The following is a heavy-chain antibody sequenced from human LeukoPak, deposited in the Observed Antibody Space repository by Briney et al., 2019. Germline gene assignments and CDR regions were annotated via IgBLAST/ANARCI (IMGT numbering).Heavy chain of an antibody. CDR1: GGSIGSYY. Sequence: SETLSLTCTVSGGSIGSYYWSWIRQPPGKGLELIGYIYYSGSTNYNPSLKSRVTISIDTSKNQFSLKLSSVTAADTAVYYCARLGGPPYYYGMDVWGQGTTVTVSS. V-gene: IGHV4-59*08. D-gene: IGHD4-23*01. CDR2: IYYSGST. CDR3: ARLGGPPYYYGMDV. J-gene: IGHJ6*01.